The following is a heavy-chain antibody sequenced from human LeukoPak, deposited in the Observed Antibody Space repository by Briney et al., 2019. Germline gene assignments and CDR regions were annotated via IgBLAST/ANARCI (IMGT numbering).Heavy chain of an antibody. CDR1: GGSIVSYY. V-gene: IGHV4-4*08. CDR2: IYSNGIT. D-gene: IGHD3-22*01. Sequence: SETLSLTYTVSGGSIVSYYWNWIRQPPGKGLEWLGYIYSNGITNYSPSLRSRGTISIATSKNQISLRLTSVTAADTAIYYCARRAYYDSSGYHPTSGYFDLWGRGTLVTVSS. J-gene: IGHJ2*01. CDR3: ARRAYYDSSGYHPTSGYFDL.